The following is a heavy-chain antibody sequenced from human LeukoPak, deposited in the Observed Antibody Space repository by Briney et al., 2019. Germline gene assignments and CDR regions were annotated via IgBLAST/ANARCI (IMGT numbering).Heavy chain of an antibody. CDR1: GFTFSSYG. Sequence: GGTLRLSCAVSGFTFSSYGMSWGRDAPGKGLECDSAISSSGGSTTYADSSKGRFTISRDNSKNTLYLQMNSLRAEDTAVYYCAKANSGSYYVVFDYWGQGTLVTVSS. J-gene: IGHJ4*02. CDR2: ISSSGGST. D-gene: IGHD1-26*01. V-gene: IGHV3-23*01. CDR3: AKANSGSYYVVFDY.